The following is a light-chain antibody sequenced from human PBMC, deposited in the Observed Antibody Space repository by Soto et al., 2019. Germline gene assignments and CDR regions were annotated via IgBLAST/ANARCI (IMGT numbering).Light chain of an antibody. V-gene: IGKV3-20*01. J-gene: IGKJ2*01. CDR3: QQYGSSPPYT. CDR1: QSVSNNY. CDR2: GSS. Sequence: EVVLTQSPGTLSLSPGERATLSCRASQSVSNNYLAWYQQKPGQSPKLLIFGSSDRATGIPDRFSGSGSGTDFTLTISSLEPEDFAVYYCQQYGSSPPYTFGQGNTREIK.